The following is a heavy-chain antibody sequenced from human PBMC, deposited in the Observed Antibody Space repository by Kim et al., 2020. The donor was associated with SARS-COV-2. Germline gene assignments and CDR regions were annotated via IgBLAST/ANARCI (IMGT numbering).Heavy chain of an antibody. Sequence: SETLSLTCAVYGGSFSGYYWSWIRQPPGKGLEWIGEINHSGSTNYNPSLKSRVTISVDTSKNQSSLKQSSVTAADTAVYYCARVREGITMIVVVTTYYYYYIGGWGRGTTVTVSS. D-gene: IGHD3-22*01. V-gene: IGHV4-34*01. CDR3: ARVREGITMIVVVTTYYYYYIGG. CDR2: INHSGST. J-gene: IGHJ6*03. CDR1: GGSFSGYY.